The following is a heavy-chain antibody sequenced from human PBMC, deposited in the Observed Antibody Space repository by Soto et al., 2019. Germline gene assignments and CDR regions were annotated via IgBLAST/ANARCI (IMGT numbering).Heavy chain of an antibody. CDR1: GGSISGSY. CDR3: ARSVAVPGAHIDY. J-gene: IGHJ4*02. D-gene: IGHD6-19*01. Sequence: SETLSLTCSVSGGSISGSYWSWIRQSPGKGLEWLGYVYYTGSTNYSPSLRSRVSISVDTSKNEFSLRLSSVTAVDTAVYFCARSVAVPGAHIDYWGQGTQVTVSS. V-gene: IGHV4-59*01. CDR2: VYYTGST.